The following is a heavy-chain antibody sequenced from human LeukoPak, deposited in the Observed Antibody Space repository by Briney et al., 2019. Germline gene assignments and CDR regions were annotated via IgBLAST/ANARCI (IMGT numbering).Heavy chain of an antibody. J-gene: IGHJ5*02. CDR2: INHSGST. CDR3: ARFTKYGYKSRGAVAGTNWLDP. D-gene: IGHD6-19*01. CDR1: GGSFSGYY. Sequence: SETLSLTCAVYGGSFSGYYWSWIRQPPGKGLEWIGEINHSGSTNYNPSLKSRVTISVDTSKNQFSLKLSSVTAADTAVYYCARFTKYGYKSRGAVAGTNWLDPWGQGTLVTVSS. V-gene: IGHV4-34*01.